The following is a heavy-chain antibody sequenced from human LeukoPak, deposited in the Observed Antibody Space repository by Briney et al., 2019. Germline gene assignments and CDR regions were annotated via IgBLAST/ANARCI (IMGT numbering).Heavy chain of an antibody. CDR2: INVNSGGT. D-gene: IGHD6-19*01. CDR1: GYTFTDYY. CDR3: ARQWAAFDI. Sequence: GASVKVSCKASGYTFTDYYMHFVRQAPGQGLEWMGWINVNSGGTNYAQKFQGRVTMTRDTSISTAYMELSRLTFDDTAVYYCARQWAAFDIWGQGTMVTVSS. V-gene: IGHV1-2*02. J-gene: IGHJ3*02.